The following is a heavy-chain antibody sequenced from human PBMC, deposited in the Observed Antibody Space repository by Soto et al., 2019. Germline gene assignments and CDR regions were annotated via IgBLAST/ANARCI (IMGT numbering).Heavy chain of an antibody. Sequence: SETLSLTCAVYGGSFSGYYWSWIRQPPGKGLEWIGEINHSGSTNYNPSLKSRVTISVDTSKNQFSLKLSSVTAADTAVYYCARGMGGWYVSGYYYYGMDVWGQGTTVTVSS. D-gene: IGHD6-19*01. CDR1: GGSFSGYY. CDR2: INHSGST. J-gene: IGHJ6*02. CDR3: ARGMGGWYVSGYYYYGMDV. V-gene: IGHV4-34*01.